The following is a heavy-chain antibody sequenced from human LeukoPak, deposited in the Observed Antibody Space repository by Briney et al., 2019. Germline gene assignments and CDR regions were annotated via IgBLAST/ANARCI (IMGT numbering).Heavy chain of an antibody. D-gene: IGHD4-11*01. Sequence: SETLSLTCTVSGGSLSGYYWSWVRQPPGKGLGWIVNIYYSGSTNYNPSLKSRVTISVDTSKNQFSLKLSSVTAADTAVYYCANYHDYSNFQGAYYLDYWGQGTLVTVSS. CDR3: ANYHDYSNFQGAYYLDY. CDR1: GGSLSGYY. J-gene: IGHJ4*02. V-gene: IGHV4-59*08. CDR2: IYYSGST.